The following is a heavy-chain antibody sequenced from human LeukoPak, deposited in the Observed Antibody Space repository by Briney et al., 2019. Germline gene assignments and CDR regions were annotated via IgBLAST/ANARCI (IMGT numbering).Heavy chain of an antibody. J-gene: IGHJ5*02. D-gene: IGHD1-1*01. V-gene: IGHV4-59*01. CDR3: ARGSWKFDP. CDR1: GGSISNYY. Sequence: SETLSLTCTVSGGSISNYYWSWIRQPPRKGLEWIGYIYYTENTNYNPFLKSRVTISLDPSKNHFSLKLSSVTAADTAVYYCARGSWKFDPWGQGTLVTVSS. CDR2: IYYTENT.